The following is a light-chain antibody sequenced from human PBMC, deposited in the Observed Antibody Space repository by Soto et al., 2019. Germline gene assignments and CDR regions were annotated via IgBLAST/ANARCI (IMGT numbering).Light chain of an antibody. CDR2: GAS. Sequence: EVVMTQSPATLSVSPGERATLSCRASQSVSSNFAWYQQKPGQAPRLLIYGASTRATGIPARFSGGGSGTEFTLTISSLQSEDFALYYCQQYNNWPLTFGGGTKVEIK. CDR1: QSVSSN. CDR3: QQYNNWPLT. V-gene: IGKV3-15*01. J-gene: IGKJ4*02.